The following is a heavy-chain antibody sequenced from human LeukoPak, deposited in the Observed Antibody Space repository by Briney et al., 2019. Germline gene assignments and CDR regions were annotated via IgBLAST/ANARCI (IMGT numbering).Heavy chain of an antibody. D-gene: IGHD2-2*01. J-gene: IGHJ4*02. Sequence: GESLKISCQGSGYTFVSYWIGWVRQMPGKGLEWMGIIYPGDSDTRYSPSFQGQVTISADKSISTAYLQWSSLKASDTAMYYCARRDCSSTSCSLFFYWGQGTLVTVSS. V-gene: IGHV5-51*01. CDR2: IYPGDSDT. CDR3: ARRDCSSTSCSLFFY. CDR1: GYTFVSYW.